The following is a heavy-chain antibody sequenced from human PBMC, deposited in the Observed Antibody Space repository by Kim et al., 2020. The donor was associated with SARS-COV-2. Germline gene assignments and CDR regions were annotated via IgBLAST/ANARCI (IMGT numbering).Heavy chain of an antibody. D-gene: IGHD4-4*01. CDR3: ARDVWYSNPEKNLDN. V-gene: IGHV3-33*01. Sequence: GGSLRLSCAGSGFTFSTYGIHWVRQAPGKGLEWVAVVWNDGSKKYYGDSVKGRFTVSRDNSMDTAYLQMSSLRVEDTAMYYCARDVWYSNPEKNLDNWGQGTLVTVSS. CDR2: VWNDGSKK. CDR1: GFTFSTYG. J-gene: IGHJ4*02.